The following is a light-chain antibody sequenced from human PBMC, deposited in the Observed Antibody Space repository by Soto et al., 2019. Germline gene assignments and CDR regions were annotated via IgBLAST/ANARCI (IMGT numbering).Light chain of an antibody. V-gene: IGKV1-5*01. CDR2: DVS. J-gene: IGKJ1*01. Sequence: DIQLTQSPSTLSASVGDRVTITCRASQSISNWLAWYQQKPGKAPKLLIYDVSSLESGVPSRFIGSGSGTEFTLTISSLQPYDFATYYCQQSNTFWTFGQGTKVDIK. CDR1: QSISNW. CDR3: QQSNTFWT.